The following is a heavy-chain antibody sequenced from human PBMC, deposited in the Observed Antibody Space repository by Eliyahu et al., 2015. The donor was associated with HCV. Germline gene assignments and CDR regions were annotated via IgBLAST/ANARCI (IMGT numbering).Heavy chain of an antibody. CDR1: GFTFSSYA. Sequence: QVHLVESGGGVVQPGRSLRLSCAASGFTFSSYAMHWVRQAPGKGLXWVAVILHDGSNKYYADSVKGRFTISRDNSKNTLYLQMNSLRAEDTALYFCARGSGQQLPRPPPLDYWGQGTLVTVSS. J-gene: IGHJ4*02. V-gene: IGHV3-30-3*01. D-gene: IGHD6-13*01. CDR2: ILHDGSNK. CDR3: ARGSGQQLPRPPPLDY.